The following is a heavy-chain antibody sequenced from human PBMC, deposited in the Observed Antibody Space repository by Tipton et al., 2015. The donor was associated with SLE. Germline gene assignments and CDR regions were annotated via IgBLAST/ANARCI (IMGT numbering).Heavy chain of an antibody. J-gene: IGHJ6*02. CDR2: IYHSGST. Sequence: TLSLTCTVSGGSISSNYWIWIRQPPGKGLEWIGDIYHSGSTDYNASLKSRVTISVDKSKNQFSLKLSSVTAADTAVYYCARGLLTWRGAIVGVDVWGQGTTVNVSS. D-gene: IGHD2-21*02. V-gene: IGHV4-59*12. CDR3: ARGLLTWRGAIVGVDV. CDR1: GGSISSNY.